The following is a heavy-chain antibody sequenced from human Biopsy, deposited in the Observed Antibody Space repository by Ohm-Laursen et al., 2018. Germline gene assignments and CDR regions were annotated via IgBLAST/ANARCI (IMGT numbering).Heavy chain of an antibody. CDR3: ARMPHFDY. V-gene: IGHV4-59*11. CDR1: YGSISGHF. Sequence: SETLSLTCAVTYGSISGHFWSWIRQAPGKGLEWIGYVYYTGSTNYNPSVKSRVTISVDTSKNQFSLRLIYVTAADTAVYYCARMPHFDYWGQGILVTVSS. J-gene: IGHJ4*02. CDR2: VYYTGST. D-gene: IGHD2-2*01.